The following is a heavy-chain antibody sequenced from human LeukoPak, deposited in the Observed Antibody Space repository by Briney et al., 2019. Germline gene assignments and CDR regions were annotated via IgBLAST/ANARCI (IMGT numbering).Heavy chain of an antibody. CDR1: GFTFSSYG. CDR2: IPSDGSKI. J-gene: IGHJ4*02. CDR3: VKDTRTKSQFDY. D-gene: IGHD2-8*01. V-gene: IGHV3-30*02. Sequence: GGSLRLSCAASGFTFSSYGMHWVRQAPGKGLEWVAFIPSDGSKIYYADSVKGRFTISRDNSKNTVYLQMNSLRAEDTAVYYCVKDTRTKSQFDYWGQGTLVTVSP.